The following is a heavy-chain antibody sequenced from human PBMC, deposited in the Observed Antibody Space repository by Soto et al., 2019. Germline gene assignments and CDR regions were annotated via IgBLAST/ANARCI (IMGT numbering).Heavy chain of an antibody. J-gene: IGHJ6*03. Sequence: PSETLSLTCAVYGGSFSGYYWSWLRQHPGKGREWIGDINHSGSTNYNPSLKSRVTISVDTSKNQFSLKLSSVTAADTAVYYCARVRTYYYGSGRSYYYMDVWGKGTTVTVS. D-gene: IGHD3-10*01. CDR3: ARVRTYYYGSGRSYYYMDV. CDR1: GGSFSGYY. CDR2: INHSGST. V-gene: IGHV4-34*01.